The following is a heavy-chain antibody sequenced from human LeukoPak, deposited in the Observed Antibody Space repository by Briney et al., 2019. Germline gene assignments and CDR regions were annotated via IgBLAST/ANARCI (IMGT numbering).Heavy chain of an antibody. CDR3: ARVPRGSSSDHAFDI. CDR2: IGLAGDT. D-gene: IGHD6-6*01. Sequence: PGGSLRLSCAASGFTFSSYDMHWVRQATGKGLEWVAAIGLAGDTYYPGSVKDRFTVSREDAQNSLYLQIDSLRAEDTAVYYCARVPRGSSSDHAFDIWGQGTMVTVSS. V-gene: IGHV3-13*01. CDR1: GFTFSSYD. J-gene: IGHJ3*02.